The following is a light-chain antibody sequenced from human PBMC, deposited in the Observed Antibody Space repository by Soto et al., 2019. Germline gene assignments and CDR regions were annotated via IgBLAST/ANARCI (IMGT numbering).Light chain of an antibody. Sequence: QSALTQPPSASGSPGQSVTISCTGTSSDVGGYNFVSWYQHHPGKAPKLMIYEVSKRPSGVPDRFSGSKSGNTASLTVSGLQAADESDYYCTSYAGSNNYVVGTGTKLTVL. V-gene: IGLV2-8*01. J-gene: IGLJ1*01. CDR2: EVS. CDR1: SSDVGGYNF. CDR3: TSYAGSNNYV.